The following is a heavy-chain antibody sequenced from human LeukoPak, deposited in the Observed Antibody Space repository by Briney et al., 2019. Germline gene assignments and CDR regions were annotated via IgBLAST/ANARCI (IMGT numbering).Heavy chain of an antibody. CDR1: GYTFTSYD. CDR3: AREGVAGTGLDY. CDR2: MNPNSGNT. Sequence: ASVKVSCKASGYTFTSYDINWVRQATGQGLEWMGWMNPNSGNTGYAQKFQGRFTMTRDTSTVYMELSSLRSEDTAVYYCAREGVAGTGLDYWGQGTLVTVSS. V-gene: IGHV1-8*01. D-gene: IGHD6-13*01. J-gene: IGHJ4*02.